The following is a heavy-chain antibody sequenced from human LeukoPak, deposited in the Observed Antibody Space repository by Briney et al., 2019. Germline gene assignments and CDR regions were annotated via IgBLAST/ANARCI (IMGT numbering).Heavy chain of an antibody. CDR3: ARNSSSGWFAP. V-gene: IGHV4-59*01. J-gene: IGHJ5*02. CDR1: GGSISTYY. CDR2: VYYSGST. Sequence: KSSETLSLTCTVSGGSISTYYWSWIRQPPGKGLEWIGSVYYSGSTVYNPSLKSRLTISVDTSKNQFSLNLESVTAADTALYYCARNSSSGWFAPWGQGTLVTVPS. D-gene: IGHD1-14*01.